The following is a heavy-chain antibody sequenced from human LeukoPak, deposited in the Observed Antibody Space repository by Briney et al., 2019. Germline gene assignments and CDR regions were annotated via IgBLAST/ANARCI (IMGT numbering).Heavy chain of an antibody. CDR3: VKGLVQTTMSYSVDY. CDR1: GFTFTNYA. D-gene: IGHD1-1*01. V-gene: IGHV3-30*18. CDR2: ISSDGSKN. Sequence: PGGSLRLSCAAPGFTFTNYAMHWVRQTPGKGLEWVALISSDGSKNIYADPVKGRFTVSRDNSKNTLYLQMNSLRAEDTAVYYCVKGLVQTTMSYSVDYWGQGALVTVSS. J-gene: IGHJ4*02.